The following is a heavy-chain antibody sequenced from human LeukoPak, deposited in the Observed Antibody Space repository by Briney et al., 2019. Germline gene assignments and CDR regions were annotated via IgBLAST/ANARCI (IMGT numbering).Heavy chain of an antibody. CDR1: GFTFSSYA. D-gene: IGHD4-17*01. J-gene: IGHJ4*02. CDR3: AGALGWPYGDLGVDY. V-gene: IGHV3-30-3*01. Sequence: PGRSLRLSCAASGFTFSSYAMHWVRQAPGKGLEWVAVISYDGSNKYYADSVKGRFTISRDNSKNTLYLQMNSLRAEDTAVYYCAGALGWPYGDLGVDYWGQGTLVTVSS. CDR2: ISYDGSNK.